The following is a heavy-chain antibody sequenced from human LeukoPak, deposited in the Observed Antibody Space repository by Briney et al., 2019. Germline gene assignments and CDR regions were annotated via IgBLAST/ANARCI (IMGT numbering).Heavy chain of an antibody. CDR3: ARLHCSSTSCYLYYFDY. CDR2: IYYSGST. CDR1: GGSISSSSYY. J-gene: IGHJ4*02. D-gene: IGHD2-2*01. Sequence: SETLSLTCTVSGGSISSSSYYWGWIRQPPGKGLEWIGSIYYSGSTYYNPSLKSRVTISVDTSKNQFSLKLSSVTAADTAVYYCARLHCSSTSCYLYYFDYWGKETRVTVSS. V-gene: IGHV4-39*07.